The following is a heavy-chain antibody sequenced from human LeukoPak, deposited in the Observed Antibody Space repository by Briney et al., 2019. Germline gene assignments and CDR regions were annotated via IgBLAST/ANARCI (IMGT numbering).Heavy chain of an antibody. CDR3: ARGPRYDIVVVNLPLTD. J-gene: IGHJ4*02. D-gene: IGHD2-2*01. V-gene: IGHV3-21*01. Sequence: GGSLRLSCAASGFTFSSYSMNWVRQAPGKGLEWVSSISSSSSYIYYADSVKGRFTISRDNAKNSLYLQMNSLRAEDTAVYYCARGPRYDIVVVNLPLTDWGQGTLVTASS. CDR2: ISSSSSYI. CDR1: GFTFSSYS.